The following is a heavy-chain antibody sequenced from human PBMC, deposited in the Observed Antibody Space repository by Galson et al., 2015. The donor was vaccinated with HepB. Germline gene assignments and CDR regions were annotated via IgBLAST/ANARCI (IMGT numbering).Heavy chain of an antibody. Sequence: SLRLSCAASGFTFQNYAMHWVRQSPGKGLEFVSAISGNGGDKYYASSMKDRVSISRDNSKNTLYLRMTSLLGEDTAVYYCVKCIERWLHPIGEYYFDFWGQGTLVTVSS. CDR1: GFTFQNYA. V-gene: IGHV3-64D*06. CDR2: ISGNGGDK. CDR3: VKCIERWLHPIGEYYFDF. D-gene: IGHD5-24*01. J-gene: IGHJ4*02.